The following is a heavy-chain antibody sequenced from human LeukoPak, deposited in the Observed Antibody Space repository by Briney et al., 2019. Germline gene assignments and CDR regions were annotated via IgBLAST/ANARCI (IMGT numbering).Heavy chain of an antibody. D-gene: IGHD2-8*01. Sequence: PSETLSLTCTVSGASIGSSSYYWGWIRQPAGKRLEWIGSIHDSRSTYYTPSLKSRVSISFDTSKNQLSLELTSVSAADMAVYYCARHLRSMDYWGQGTLVTVSS. CDR3: ARHLRSMDY. CDR1: GASIGSSSYY. V-gene: IGHV4-39*01. J-gene: IGHJ4*02. CDR2: IHDSRST.